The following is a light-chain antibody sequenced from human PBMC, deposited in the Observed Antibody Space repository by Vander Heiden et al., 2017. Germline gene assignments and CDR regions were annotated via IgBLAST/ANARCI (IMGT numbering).Light chain of an antibody. J-gene: IGKJ4*01. CDR3: QRYTNWRTA. V-gene: IGKV3-15*01. CDR2: EAS. Sequence: EIVMTQSPATLSVSPGERASQSVSTNLAWYQQKPGQAPRLLIYEASARATSIPARFSGSGSGTEFTLTISSLQSEDFAVYYCQRYTNWRTAFGAGAKVEIK. CDR1: QSVSTN.